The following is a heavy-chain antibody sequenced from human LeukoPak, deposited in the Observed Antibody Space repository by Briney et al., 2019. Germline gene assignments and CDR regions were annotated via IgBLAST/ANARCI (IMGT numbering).Heavy chain of an antibody. J-gene: IGHJ4*02. CDR3: ASNTGPVFDN. V-gene: IGHV4-59*01. Sequence: SETLSLTCTVSGDFITAYYWSWIRQAPGKGLEWIGYVYYSGKTEYNPSLRSRVTISLEMSNHQFSLKLTSVTAADTAVYYCASNTGPVFDNWGQGALVTVSS. CDR2: VYYSGKT. CDR1: GDFITAYY.